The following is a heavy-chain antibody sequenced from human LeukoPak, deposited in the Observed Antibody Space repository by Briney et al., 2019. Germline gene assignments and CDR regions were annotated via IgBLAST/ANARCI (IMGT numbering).Heavy chain of an antibody. CDR1: GFTFSSYW. D-gene: IGHD5-18*01. CDR3: ARARGYSYGYSDY. CDR2: ISSSSSII. Sequence: GGSLRLSCAASGFTFSSYWMNWVRQAPGKGLEWVSYISSSSSIIDYADSVKGRSTISRDNAKNSLYLQMNSLRAEDTAVYYCARARGYSYGYSDYWGQGTLVTVSS. J-gene: IGHJ4*02. V-gene: IGHV3-48*01.